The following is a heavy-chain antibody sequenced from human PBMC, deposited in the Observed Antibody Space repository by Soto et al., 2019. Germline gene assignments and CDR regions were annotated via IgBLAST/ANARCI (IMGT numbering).Heavy chain of an antibody. CDR3: ARAQGSVVVPAAIKPYYYYGMDV. Sequence: PSETLSLTCAVYGGSFSGYYWSWIRQPPGKGLEWIGEINHSGSTNYNPSLKSRVTISVDTSKNQFSLKLSSVTAADTAVYYCARAQGSVVVPAAIKPYYYYGMDVWGQGTTVTVSS. D-gene: IGHD2-2*02. V-gene: IGHV4-34*01. J-gene: IGHJ6*02. CDR1: GGSFSGYY. CDR2: INHSGST.